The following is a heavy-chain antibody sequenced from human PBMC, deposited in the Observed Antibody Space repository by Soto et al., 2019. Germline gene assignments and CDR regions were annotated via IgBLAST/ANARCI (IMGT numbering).Heavy chain of an antibody. D-gene: IGHD3-3*01. CDR3: ARDRGDYDFWSGYSSALDI. Sequence: GGSLRLSCAASGFTFSRYWMSWVRQAPGKGPEWVANIKKDGSEKYYVDSVKGRFTISRDNAKNSLYLQMNSLRAEDTAVYYCARDRGDYDFWSGYSSALDIWGQGTVVTVSS. J-gene: IGHJ3*02. V-gene: IGHV3-7*05. CDR1: GFTFSRYW. CDR2: IKKDGSEK.